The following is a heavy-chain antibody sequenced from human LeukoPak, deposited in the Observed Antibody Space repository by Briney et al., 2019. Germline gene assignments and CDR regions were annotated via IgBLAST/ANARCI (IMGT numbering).Heavy chain of an antibody. CDR3: ARGRGYFYDSSGYYTFDY. Sequence: SGPALVKPTQTLTLTCTFSGFSLSTNGMCVSWIRQPPGKALEWVARIDWDDDKYFRTSLETRLTISKDTSKDQVVLTMTNMDPVDTATYYRARGRGYFYDSSGYYTFDYWGQGTLVTVSS. CDR2: IDWDDDK. J-gene: IGHJ4*02. D-gene: IGHD3-22*01. CDR1: GFSLSTNGMC. V-gene: IGHV2-70*11.